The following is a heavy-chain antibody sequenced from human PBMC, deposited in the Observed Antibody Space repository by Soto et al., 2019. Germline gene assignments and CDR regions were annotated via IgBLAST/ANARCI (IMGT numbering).Heavy chain of an antibody. V-gene: IGHV3-11*01. D-gene: IGHD6-13*01. Sequence: GGSLRLSCAASGFTFSDYYMSWFRQAPGKGLEWVSYISGSGSTIHDADSVKGRFTISRDNAKNSLYLQMNSLRAEDTAVYYCARLGSIAAAGTPDYWGQGTLVTVSS. CDR2: ISGSGSTI. J-gene: IGHJ4*02. CDR1: GFTFSDYY. CDR3: ARLGSIAAAGTPDY.